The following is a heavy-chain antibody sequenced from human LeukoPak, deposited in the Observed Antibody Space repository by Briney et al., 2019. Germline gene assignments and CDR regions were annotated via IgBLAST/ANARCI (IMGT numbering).Heavy chain of an antibody. V-gene: IGHV1-24*01. CDR3: ATDAPYYDHSSGYPLY. Sequence: ASVKVSCKVSGYTHTELSMHWVRQAPGKGREWMGGFDPEDGETIYAQKFQGRVTMTEDTSTDTAYMELSSLRSEDTAVHYCATDAPYYDHSSGYPLYWGQGTLVTVSS. J-gene: IGHJ4*02. CDR1: GYTHTELS. D-gene: IGHD3-22*01. CDR2: FDPEDGET.